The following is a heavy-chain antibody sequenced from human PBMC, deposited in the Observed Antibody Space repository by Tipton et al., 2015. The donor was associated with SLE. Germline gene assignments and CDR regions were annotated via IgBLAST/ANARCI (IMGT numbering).Heavy chain of an antibody. CDR1: GGSISSYY. D-gene: IGHD6-19*01. Sequence: TLSLTCTVSGGSISSYYWSWIRQPPGKGLEWIGYIYYSGSTSYNPSLKSRVTISVDTSKNQFSLKLSSVTAADTAVYYCASGRAVAGGDYFDYWGQGTLVTVSS. J-gene: IGHJ4*02. CDR2: IYYSGST. V-gene: IGHV4-59*01. CDR3: ASGRAVAGGDYFDY.